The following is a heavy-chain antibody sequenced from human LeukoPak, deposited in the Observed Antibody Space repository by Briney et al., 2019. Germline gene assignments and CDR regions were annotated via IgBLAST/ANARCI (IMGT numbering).Heavy chain of an antibody. CDR2: INPSGGST. V-gene: IGHV1-46*01. D-gene: IGHD4-17*01. CDR1: GYTFTSYF. CDR3: ARDSADYGDYDY. Sequence: GESLKISCKGSGYTFTSYFMHWVRQAPGQGLDWMGIINPSGGSTSYAQKFQGRVTMTRDTSTSTVYMELSSLRSEDTAVYYCARDSADYGDYDYWGQGTLVTVSS. J-gene: IGHJ4*02.